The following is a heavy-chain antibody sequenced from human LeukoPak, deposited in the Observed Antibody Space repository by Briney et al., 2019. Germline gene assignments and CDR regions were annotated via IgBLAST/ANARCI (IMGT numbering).Heavy chain of an antibody. CDR3: AGIIVGATSYDY. J-gene: IGHJ4*02. CDR2: IYHSGST. V-gene: IGHV4-38-2*02. Sequence: PSETLSLTCTVSGYSISSGYYWGWIRRPPGRGLEWIGSIYHSGSTYYNPSLKSRVTISVDTSKNQFSLKLSSVTAADTAVYYCAGIIVGATSYDYWGQGTLVTVSS. CDR1: GYSISSGYY. D-gene: IGHD1-26*01.